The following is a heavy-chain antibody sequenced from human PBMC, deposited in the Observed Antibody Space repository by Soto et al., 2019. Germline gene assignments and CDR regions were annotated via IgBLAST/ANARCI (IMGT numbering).Heavy chain of an antibody. V-gene: IGHV3-11*01. D-gene: IGHD3-16*02. CDR3: ARDLGGYRYFDY. Sequence: GGSLRLSCAASGFTFSTYWMSWIRPAPGKGLEWVSYISSSGSTIYYADSVKGRFTISRDNAKNSLYLQMNSLRAEDTAVYYCARDLGGYRYFDYWGQGTLVTVSS. CDR2: ISSSGSTI. J-gene: IGHJ4*02. CDR1: GFTFSTYW.